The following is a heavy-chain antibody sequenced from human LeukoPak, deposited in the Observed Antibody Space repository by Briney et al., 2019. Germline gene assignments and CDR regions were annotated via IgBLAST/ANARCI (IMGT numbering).Heavy chain of an antibody. V-gene: IGHV1-2*02. CDR3: ARDRRVLRYFDWLLPSFDY. CDR1: GYTLTGYY. D-gene: IGHD3-9*01. J-gene: IGHJ4*02. CDR2: INPNRGGT. Sequence: ASVKVSCKASGYTLTGYYMHWVRQAPGQGLEWMGWINPNRGGTYYAQKFQGRDTMTRDTSISTAYMDLSRLRSDDTAVYYCARDRRVLRYFDWLLPSFDYWGQGTLVTVSS.